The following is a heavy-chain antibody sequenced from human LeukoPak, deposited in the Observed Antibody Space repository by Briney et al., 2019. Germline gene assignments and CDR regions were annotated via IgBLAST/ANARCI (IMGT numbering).Heavy chain of an antibody. CDR3: ARGRSLWFGESYFDY. CDR1: GGSFSGYY. Sequence: SETLSLTCAVYGGSFSGYYWSWIRQPPGKGLEWIGEINHSGSTNYNPSLKSRVTISVDTSKNQFSLKLSSVTAADTAVYYCARGRSLWFGESYFDYWGQGTLVTVSS. J-gene: IGHJ4*02. D-gene: IGHD3-10*01. CDR2: INHSGST. V-gene: IGHV4-34*01.